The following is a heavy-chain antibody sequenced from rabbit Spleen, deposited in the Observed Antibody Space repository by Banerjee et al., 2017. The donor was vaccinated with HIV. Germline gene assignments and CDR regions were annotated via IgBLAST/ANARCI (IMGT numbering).Heavy chain of an antibody. J-gene: IGHJ6*01. V-gene: IGHV1S47*01. CDR3: ARDAGTSFSTYGMDL. CDR1: GFDFSSDA. CDR2: IYNGDGST. Sequence: EESGGGLVQPEGSLTLTCKASGFDFSSDAMCWVRLAPGKGPEWIACIYNGDGSTYYASWVKGRFTLSKTSSTTVTLQMTSLTAADTATYFCARDAGTSFSTYGMDLWGPGTLVTVS. D-gene: IGHD8-1*01.